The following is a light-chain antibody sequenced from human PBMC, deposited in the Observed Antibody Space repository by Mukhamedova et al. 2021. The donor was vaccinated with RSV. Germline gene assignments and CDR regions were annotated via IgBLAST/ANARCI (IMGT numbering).Light chain of an antibody. CDR2: KAS. V-gene: IGKV1-5*03. Sequence: RVTITCRASQSISTWLAWYQQKPGKAPKLLIYKASSLESGVPSRFSGSGSGTEFTLTISSLQPDDFATYYCQQYDSYSYTFGQGT. J-gene: IGKJ2*01. CDR1: QSISTW. CDR3: QQYDSYSYT.